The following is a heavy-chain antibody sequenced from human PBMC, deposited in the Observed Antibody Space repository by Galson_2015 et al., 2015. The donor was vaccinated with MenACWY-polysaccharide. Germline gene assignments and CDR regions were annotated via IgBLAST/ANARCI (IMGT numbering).Heavy chain of an antibody. CDR1: GYTFTDYY. Sequence: SVKVSCKASGYTFTDYYMHWVRQAPGQGLEWMGWINPNSGATNYAQKFQGWVTMTRDTSITTAYMELSRLTSDDTAVYYCAREALFTSVGSLDHSGHGTLVTVSS. CDR2: INPNSGAT. J-gene: IGHJ4*01. D-gene: IGHD2-15*01. CDR3: AREALFTSVGSLDH. V-gene: IGHV1-2*04.